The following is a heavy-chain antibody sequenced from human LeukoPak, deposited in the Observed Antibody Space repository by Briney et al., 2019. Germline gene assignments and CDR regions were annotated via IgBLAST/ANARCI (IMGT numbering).Heavy chain of an antibody. Sequence: GGSLRLSCAASGFTFSSYWMHWVRQAPGKGREGVGLIRSKAYGGTTEYAASVKGRFTVSRDGSKNIAYLQMNNLKTEDSAVCYCTRVSLVVASVFYDYWGQGTLVTVSS. CDR1: GFTFSSYW. D-gene: IGHD2-15*01. V-gene: IGHV3-49*04. J-gene: IGHJ4*02. CDR3: TRVSLVVASVFYDY. CDR2: IRSKAYGGTT.